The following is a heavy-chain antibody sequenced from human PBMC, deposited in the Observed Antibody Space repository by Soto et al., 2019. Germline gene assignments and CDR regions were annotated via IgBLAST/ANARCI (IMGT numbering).Heavy chain of an antibody. CDR2: INHSGST. CDR3: DSSLYYYSVTAF. D-gene: IGHD2-21*02. Sequence: VDEGTFIGHYWSWIRQNPRKGLEWIGEINHSGSTNYNPSLKSRVTISVDTSKNQFSLKLSSVTSADTAVHSGDSSLYYYSVTAFRLKGTTVPGS. CDR1: EGTFIGHY. J-gene: IGHJ6*03. V-gene: IGHV4-34*08.